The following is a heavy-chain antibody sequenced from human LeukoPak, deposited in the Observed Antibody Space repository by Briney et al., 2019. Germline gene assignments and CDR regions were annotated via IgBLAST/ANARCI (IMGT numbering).Heavy chain of an antibody. Sequence: GGSLRLSCAASGFTFSSYSMNWVRQAPGKGLEWVSSISSSSSYIYYADSVKGRFTISRDNAKNSLYLQMNSRRAEDTAVYYCARRYFDWPPEGYFDYWGQGTLVTVSS. V-gene: IGHV3-21*01. D-gene: IGHD3-9*01. CDR2: ISSSSSYI. CDR3: ARRYFDWPPEGYFDY. J-gene: IGHJ4*02. CDR1: GFTFSSYS.